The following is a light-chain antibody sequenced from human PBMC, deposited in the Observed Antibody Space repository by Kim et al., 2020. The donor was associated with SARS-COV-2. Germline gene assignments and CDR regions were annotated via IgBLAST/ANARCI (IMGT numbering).Light chain of an antibody. V-gene: IGLV10-54*01. Sequence: QAGLTQPPSVSKGLRQTATLTCTGNSNNVGNQGAAWLQQHQGHPPKLLSYRNNNRPSGISERLSASRSGNTASLTITGLQPEDEADYYCSAWDSSLSAGVFGGGTQLTGL. CDR1: SNNVGNQG. CDR3: SAWDSSLSAGV. J-gene: IGLJ3*02. CDR2: RNN.